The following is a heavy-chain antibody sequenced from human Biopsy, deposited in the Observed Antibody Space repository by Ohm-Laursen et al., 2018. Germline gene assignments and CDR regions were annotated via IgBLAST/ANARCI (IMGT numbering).Heavy chain of an antibody. D-gene: IGHD1-26*01. CDR3: AGIVLGPTNDAFYI. Sequence: SETLSLTCTVSGDSIRNYYWSWIRQAAGKGLEWIGRIYPGGGTIYNPSLKSRVTMSVDTSKNHFSLNLNSVTAADTAVYYCAGIVLGPTNDAFYIWGQGTMVTVSS. CDR1: GDSIRNYY. V-gene: IGHV4-4*07. J-gene: IGHJ3*02. CDR2: IYPGGGT.